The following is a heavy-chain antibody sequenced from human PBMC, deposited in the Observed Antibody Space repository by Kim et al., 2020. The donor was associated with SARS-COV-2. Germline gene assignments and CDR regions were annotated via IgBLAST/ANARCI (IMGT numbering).Heavy chain of an antibody. Sequence: YYVDTVKGRFTISRDNAKNSLYLQMNSLRAEDTAVYYCCIAAAGTSYFDYWGQGTLVTVSS. J-gene: IGHJ4*02. CDR3: CIAAAGTSYFDY. D-gene: IGHD6-13*01. V-gene: IGHV3-7*01.